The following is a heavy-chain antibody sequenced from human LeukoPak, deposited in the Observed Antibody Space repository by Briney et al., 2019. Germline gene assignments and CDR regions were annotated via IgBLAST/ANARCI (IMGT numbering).Heavy chain of an antibody. CDR3: AKEDDIYGDYFDY. CDR2: MNPNSGNT. V-gene: IGHV1-8*03. Sequence: ASVKVSCKASGYTFTSYDINWVRQATGQGLEWMGWMNPNSGNTGYAQKFQGRVTITRNTSISTAYMELSSLRSEDTAVYYCAKEDDIYGDYFDYWGQGTLVTVSS. CDR1: GYTFTSYD. D-gene: IGHD4-17*01. J-gene: IGHJ4*02.